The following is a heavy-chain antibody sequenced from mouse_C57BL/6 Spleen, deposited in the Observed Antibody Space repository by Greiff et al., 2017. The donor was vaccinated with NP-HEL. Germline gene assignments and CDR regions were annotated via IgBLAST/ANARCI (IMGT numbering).Heavy chain of an antibody. CDR1: GYTFTSYW. D-gene: IGHD2-4*01. Sequence: QVQLKQPGAELVKPGASVKMSCKASGYTFTSYWINWVKQRPGQGLEWIGDIYPGSGSTNYNEKFKSKATLTVDTSSSTAYMQLSSLTSEDSAVYDCARSDDYDDYWGQGTTLTVSS. CDR3: ARSDDYDDY. V-gene: IGHV1-55*01. J-gene: IGHJ2*01. CDR2: IYPGSGST.